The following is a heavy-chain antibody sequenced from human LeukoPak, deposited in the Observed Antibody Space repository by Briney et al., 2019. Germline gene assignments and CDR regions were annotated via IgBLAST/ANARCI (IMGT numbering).Heavy chain of an antibody. V-gene: IGHV4-39*01. CDR3: ARRWIAVAGIAFDI. Sequence: KPSETLSLTCTVSGGSISSSSYYWGWIRQLPGKGLEWTGSIYYSGSTYYNPSLKSRVTISVDTSKNQFSLKLGSVTAADTAVYYCARRWIAVAGIAFDIWGQGTMVTVSS. CDR1: GGSISSSSYY. D-gene: IGHD6-19*01. CDR2: IYYSGST. J-gene: IGHJ3*02.